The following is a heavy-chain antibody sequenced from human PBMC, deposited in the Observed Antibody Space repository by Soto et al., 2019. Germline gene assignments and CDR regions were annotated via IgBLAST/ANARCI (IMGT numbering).Heavy chain of an antibody. CDR1: GDSVSSNSAA. CDR3: ARGSNYYDSSGYAPRPYYYYVMDV. J-gene: IGHJ6*02. D-gene: IGHD3-22*01. V-gene: IGHV6-1*01. CDR2: TYYRSKWYN. Sequence: SQTLSLTCAISGDSVSSNSAAWNWIRQSPSRGLEWLGRTYYRSKWYNDYAVSVKSRITINPDTSKNQFSLQLNSVTPEDTAVYYCARGSNYYDSSGYAPRPYYYYVMDVWGQGTTVTVSS.